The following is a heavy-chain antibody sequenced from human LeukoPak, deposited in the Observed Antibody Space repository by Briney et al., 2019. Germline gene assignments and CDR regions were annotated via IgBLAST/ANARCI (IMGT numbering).Heavy chain of an antibody. CDR2: INDNGDST. V-gene: IGHV3-23*01. Sequence: PGGSLRLSCAASGFTFSSYAMSWVRQAPGKGLKWVSTINDNGDSTYYADSVKGRFTISRDNSKNTLYLQMNSLRAEDTAVYYCAKGPKTNLVVPWYYFDYWGQGTLVAVSS. CDR3: AKGPKTNLVVPWYYFDY. J-gene: IGHJ4*02. D-gene: IGHD2-2*01. CDR1: GFTFSSYA.